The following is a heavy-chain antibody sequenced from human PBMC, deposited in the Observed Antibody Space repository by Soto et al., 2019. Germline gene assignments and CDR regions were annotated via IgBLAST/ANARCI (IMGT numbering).Heavy chain of an antibody. CDR1: GGSFSGYY. V-gene: IGHV4-34*01. CDR3: AGYCSGGSCYGLHYYMDV. Sequence: PSETLPLTCAVYGGSFSGYYWSWIRQPPGKGLEWIGEINHSGSTNYNPSLKSRVTISVDTSKNQFSLKLSSVTAADTAVYYCAGYCSGGSCYGLHYYMDVWGKGTTVTVSS. CDR2: INHSGST. J-gene: IGHJ6*03. D-gene: IGHD2-15*01.